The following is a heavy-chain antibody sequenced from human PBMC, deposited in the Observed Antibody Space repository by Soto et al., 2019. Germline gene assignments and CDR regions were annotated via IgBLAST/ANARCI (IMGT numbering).Heavy chain of an antibody. Sequence: QVQLVQSGAAVKKPGASVKVFCKASGYTFTDYAIHWVRQAPGQRLELMGWIAPGNGNTKYSQNFQGRVTITRDTSATTAYMELSSRRSEDTAVYYCAKGSRMWTPDYWGQGTLVTVSS. CDR1: GYTFTDYA. CDR2: IAPGNGNT. V-gene: IGHV1-3*01. J-gene: IGHJ4*02. D-gene: IGHD2-21*01. CDR3: AKGSRMWTPDY.